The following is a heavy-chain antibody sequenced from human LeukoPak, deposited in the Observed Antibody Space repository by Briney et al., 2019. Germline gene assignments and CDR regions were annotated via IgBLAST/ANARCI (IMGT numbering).Heavy chain of an antibody. CDR1: GFTASSNY. Sequence: GGSLRLSCAASGFTASSNYMSWVRQAPGKGLEWVSVIYSGGSTYYADSVKGRFTISRDNSKNTLYLQMNSLRAEDTAVYYCARAAYYYDSSGRVGGAFDIWGQGTMVTVSS. V-gene: IGHV3-66*02. CDR3: ARAAYYYDSSGRVGGAFDI. J-gene: IGHJ3*02. D-gene: IGHD3-22*01. CDR2: IYSGGST.